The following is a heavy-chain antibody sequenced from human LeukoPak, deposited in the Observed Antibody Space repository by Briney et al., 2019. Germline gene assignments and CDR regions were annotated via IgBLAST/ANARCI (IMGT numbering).Heavy chain of an antibody. CDR2: ISSSGGTI. D-gene: IGHD3-22*01. CDR3: AREVTSDNSGYDAFHI. J-gene: IGHJ3*02. V-gene: IGHV3-48*03. Sequence: PGGSLRLSCTASGFSISNYEMDWVRQAPGKGLEWVSYISSSGGTIFYADSVKGRFTISRDNAKNSMYLQMSSLRAEDTAVYYCAREVTSDNSGYDAFHIWGQGTPVTVSS. CDR1: GFSISNYE.